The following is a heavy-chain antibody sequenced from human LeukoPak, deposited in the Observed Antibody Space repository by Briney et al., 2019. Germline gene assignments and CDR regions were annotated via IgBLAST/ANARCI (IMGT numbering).Heavy chain of an antibody. CDR3: ARAPVPGDYYDSSGYPPGYFDY. V-gene: IGHV4-31*03. J-gene: IGHJ4*02. CDR2: IYYSGST. D-gene: IGHD3-22*01. Sequence: SQTLSLTCTVSGGSISSGGYYRSWIRQHPGKGLEWIGYIYYSGSTYYNPSRKSRVTISVDTSKNQFSLKLSSVTAADTAVYYCARAPVPGDYYDSSGYPPGYFDYWGQGTLVTVSS. CDR1: GGSISSGGYY.